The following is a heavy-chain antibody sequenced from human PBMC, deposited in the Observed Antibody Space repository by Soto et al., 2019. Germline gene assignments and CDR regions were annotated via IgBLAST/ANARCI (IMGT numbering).Heavy chain of an antibody. V-gene: IGHV4-30-4*01. J-gene: IGHJ4*02. CDR3: AGQRITIFGVVNPPDDY. D-gene: IGHD3-3*01. CDR1: GGSISSGDYY. CDR2: IYYSGST. Sequence: SETLSLTCTVSGGSISSGDYYWSWIRQPPGKGLEWIGYIYYSGSTYYNPSLKSRVTISVDTSKNQFSLKLSSVTAADTAVYYCAGQRITIFGVVNPPDDYWGQGTLVTVSS.